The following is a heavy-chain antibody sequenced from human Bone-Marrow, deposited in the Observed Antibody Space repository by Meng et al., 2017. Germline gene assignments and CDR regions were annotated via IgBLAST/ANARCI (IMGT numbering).Heavy chain of an antibody. CDR1: GFTFSAYA. Sequence: GESLKISCTASGFTFSAYAMSWVRQTPGKGLEWVSSISGSGGGPYYADSVKGRFTISGDNSKNTLCLQMNSLRAEDTAVYYCAKDDYGDYLYNWFDPWGQGTLVTVSS. J-gene: IGHJ5*02. CDR3: AKDDYGDYLYNWFDP. CDR2: ISGSGGGP. V-gene: IGHV3-23*01. D-gene: IGHD4-17*01.